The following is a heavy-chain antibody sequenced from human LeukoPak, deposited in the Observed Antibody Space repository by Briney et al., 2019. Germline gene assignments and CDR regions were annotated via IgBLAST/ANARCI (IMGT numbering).Heavy chain of an antibody. CDR1: GFTFSSYA. D-gene: IGHD4-17*01. CDR3: ARDRETTGYYYYMDV. V-gene: IGHV3-64*01. J-gene: IGHJ6*03. CDR2: INSNGGTT. Sequence: GGSLRLSYAAPGFTFSSYAMHWVRQAPGKGLEYVSAINSNGGTTFYANSVKGRFTISRDNSKNTLYLQMGSLRAEDMAVYYCARDRETTGYYYYMDVWVKGTTVTVSS.